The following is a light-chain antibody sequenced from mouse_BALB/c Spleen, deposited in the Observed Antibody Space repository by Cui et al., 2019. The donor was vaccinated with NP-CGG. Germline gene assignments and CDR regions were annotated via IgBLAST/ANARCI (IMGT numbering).Light chain of an antibody. V-gene: IGLV1*01. Sequence: HALVTQKSALTTSSGETVTLTCRSSTGAVTTSNYANWVQEKPDHLFTGLIGGTNNRAPGVPARFSGSLIGDKAALTITGAQTEDEAIYFCALWYSNHWVFGGGTKLTVL. J-gene: IGLJ1*01. CDR3: ALWYSNHWV. CDR1: TGAVTTSNY. CDR2: GTN.